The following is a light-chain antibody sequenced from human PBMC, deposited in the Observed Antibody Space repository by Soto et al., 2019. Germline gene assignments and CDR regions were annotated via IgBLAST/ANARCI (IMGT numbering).Light chain of an antibody. CDR3: CSYAGISSHVV. Sequence: QSALTQPASVSGSPGQSITISCTGTSSDVGSYNLVSWYQQHPGKAPKLMIYEGSKRPSGVSNRFSGSKSGNTASLTISGLQAEGEADYYCCSYAGISSHVVFGGGTKLTVL. CDR2: EGS. J-gene: IGLJ2*01. V-gene: IGLV2-23*01. CDR1: SSDVGSYNL.